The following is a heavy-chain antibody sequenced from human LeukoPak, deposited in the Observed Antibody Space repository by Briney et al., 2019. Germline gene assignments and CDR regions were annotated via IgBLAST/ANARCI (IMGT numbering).Heavy chain of an antibody. D-gene: IGHD1-1*01. J-gene: IGHJ6*02. Sequence: PGGSLRLSCAASGFTVSSNYMSWVRQAPGKGLGWVPVIYSGGSTYYADSVKGRFTISRDNSKNTLYLQMNSLRAEDTAVYYCARENWKNGMDVWGQGTTVTVSS. CDR2: IYSGGST. V-gene: IGHV3-53*01. CDR1: GFTVSSNY. CDR3: ARENWKNGMDV.